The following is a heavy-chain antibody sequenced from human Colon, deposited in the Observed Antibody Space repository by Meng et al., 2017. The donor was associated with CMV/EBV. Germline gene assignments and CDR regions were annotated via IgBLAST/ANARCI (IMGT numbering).Heavy chain of an antibody. D-gene: IGHD3-3*01. J-gene: IGHJ4*02. CDR3: AKGRMYYDFWSGYED. CDR2: ISGSGSEGGD. Sequence: GESLKISCAASGFTFNDYAMAWVRQAPGKGLEWVSGISGSGSEGGDYYAASVKYRFTVSRDNFKNILYLEMNNLKADDTAVYFCAKGRMYYDFWSGYEDWGQGTLVTVSS. V-gene: IGHV3-23*01. CDR1: GFTFNDYA.